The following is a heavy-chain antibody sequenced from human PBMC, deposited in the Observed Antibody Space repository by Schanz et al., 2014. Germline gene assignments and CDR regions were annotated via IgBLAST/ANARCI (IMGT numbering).Heavy chain of an antibody. D-gene: IGHD2-8*02. Sequence: EVQLVESGGGLVQPGGSLRLSCAASGFTVSINYMSWVRQAPGKGLEWVSVIYSGGSTYYADSVKGRFTISRDNAKNSVYLQMHSLRAEDTALYHCARDRDAGGYDSWGQGTLVTVSS. CDR3: ARDRDAGGYDS. V-gene: IGHV3-66*01. J-gene: IGHJ5*01. CDR2: IYSGGST. CDR1: GFTVSINY.